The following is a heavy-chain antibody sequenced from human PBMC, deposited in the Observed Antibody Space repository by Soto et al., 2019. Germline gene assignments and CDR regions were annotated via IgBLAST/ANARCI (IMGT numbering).Heavy chain of an antibody. V-gene: IGHV3-23*01. Sequence: EVQLLESGGGLVQPGGSLRLSCAASGFTFSNFAMSWVRQAPGKGLEWVSAISGGATSTYYADIVKGRFTISRDNSKNTLSLQMNGLRVEDTALYYCARGVLLGWFDPWGQGTLVTVSS. CDR2: ISGGATST. D-gene: IGHD3-10*01. CDR1: GFTFSNFA. J-gene: IGHJ5*02. CDR3: ARGVLLGWFDP.